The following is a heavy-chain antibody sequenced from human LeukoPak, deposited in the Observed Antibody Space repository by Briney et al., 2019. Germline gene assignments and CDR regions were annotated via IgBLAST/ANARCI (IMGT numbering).Heavy chain of an antibody. CDR1: GYSFTSYW. J-gene: IGHJ4*02. CDR3: ARRYYYGSGSYYVFDY. Sequence: GESLKISCKGSGYSFTSYWIAWVRQMPGKGLEWMGIIYPGDSDTRYSPSFQGQVTISADKSISTAYLQWSSLKASDTAMYYCARRYYYGSGSYYVFDYWGQGTLVTVSS. V-gene: IGHV5-51*01. CDR2: IYPGDSDT. D-gene: IGHD3-10*01.